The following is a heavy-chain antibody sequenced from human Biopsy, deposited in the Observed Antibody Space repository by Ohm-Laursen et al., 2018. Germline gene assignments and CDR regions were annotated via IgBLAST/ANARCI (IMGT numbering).Heavy chain of an antibody. CDR2: IYHSGST. CDR1: GYSISSGYY. Sequence: GTLSLTCAVSGYSISSGYYWGWIRQPPGKGLEWIGSIYHSGSTYYNPSLKNRVTISVDTSKNQFSLKLSSVTAADTAGYYCARGQALKSFDYWGQGTLVTVSS. CDR3: ARGQALKSFDY. J-gene: IGHJ4*02. V-gene: IGHV4-38-2*01.